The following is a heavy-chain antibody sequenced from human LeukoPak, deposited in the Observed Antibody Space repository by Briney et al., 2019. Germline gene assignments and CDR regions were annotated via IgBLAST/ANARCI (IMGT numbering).Heavy chain of an antibody. CDR2: IYYSGST. V-gene: IGHV4-59*01. Sequence: SETLSLTCTVSGGSISSYYWSWIRQPPGKGLEWIGYIYYSGSTNYNPSLKSRVTISVDTSKNQFSLKLSSVTAADTAVYYCARALSSRYSSGWYRYWFDPWGQGTLVTVSS. J-gene: IGHJ5*02. CDR1: GGSISSYY. D-gene: IGHD6-19*01. CDR3: ARALSSRYSSGWYRYWFDP.